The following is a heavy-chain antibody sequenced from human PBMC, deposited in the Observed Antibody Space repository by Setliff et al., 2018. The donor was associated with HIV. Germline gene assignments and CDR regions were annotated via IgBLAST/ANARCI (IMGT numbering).Heavy chain of an antibody. CDR1: GGSISSGSYY. CDR3: ARGVPYYNFWGGYYADDAFDI. Sequence: SETLSLTCTVSGGSISSGSYYWSWIRQPAGKGLEWIGRIYTSGSTNYNPSLKSRVTISVDTSKNQFSLKLSSVTAADTAVYYCARGVPYYNFWGGYYADDAFDIWGQGTMVTVSS. V-gene: IGHV4-61*02. CDR2: IYTSGST. J-gene: IGHJ3*02. D-gene: IGHD3-3*01.